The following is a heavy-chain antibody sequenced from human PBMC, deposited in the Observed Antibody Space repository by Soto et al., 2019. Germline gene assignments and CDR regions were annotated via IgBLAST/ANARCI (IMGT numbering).Heavy chain of an antibody. D-gene: IGHD3-22*01. V-gene: IGHV3-33*01. CDR3: ARDTRDSSGYYPGGY. Sequence: QVQLVESGGGVVQPGRSLRLSCAASGFTFSSYGMHWVRQAPGKGLEWVAVIWYDGSNKYYADSVKGRFTISRDNSKNTLYLQMNSLRAEDTAVYYCARDTRDSSGYYPGGYWGQGTLVTVSS. CDR1: GFTFSSYG. CDR2: IWYDGSNK. J-gene: IGHJ4*02.